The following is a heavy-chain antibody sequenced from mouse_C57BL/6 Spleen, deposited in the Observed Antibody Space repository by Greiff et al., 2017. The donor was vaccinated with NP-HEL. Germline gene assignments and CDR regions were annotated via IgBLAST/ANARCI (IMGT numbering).Heavy chain of an antibody. V-gene: IGHV14-2*01. Sequence: VQLQQSGAELVKPGASVKLSCTASGFNIKDYYMHWVKQRTEQGLEWIGRIDPEAGETKYAPKFQGKATITADTSSNTAYLQLSSLTSEDTAVYYCAGGGLGRRFDYWGHGTTLTVAS. J-gene: IGHJ2*01. D-gene: IGHD4-1*01. CDR3: AGGGLGRRFDY. CDR2: IDPEAGET. CDR1: GFNIKDYY.